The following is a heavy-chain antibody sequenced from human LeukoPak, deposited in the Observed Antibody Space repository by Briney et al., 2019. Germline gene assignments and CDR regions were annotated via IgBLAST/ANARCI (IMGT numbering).Heavy chain of an antibody. CDR2: INPADSDT. Sequence: GESLKISFKGYIXSFTSYWIGWVRQMPGKGLEWMGIINPADSDTRYSPSFQGQVTISTDKSISTAYLQWSSLKASDTAMYYCARLGDYGMDVWGQGTTVAVSS. J-gene: IGHJ6*02. CDR3: ARLGDYGMDV. V-gene: IGHV5-51*01. CDR1: IXSFTSYW.